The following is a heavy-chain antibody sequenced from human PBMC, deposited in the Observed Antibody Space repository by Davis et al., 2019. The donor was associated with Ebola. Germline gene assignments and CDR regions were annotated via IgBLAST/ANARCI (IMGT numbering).Heavy chain of an antibody. CDR1: GGSFSGYY. J-gene: IGHJ4*02. Sequence: MPSETLSLTCAVYGGSFSGYYWSWIRQPPGKGLEWIAEINHSGTTNYNASLKSRVTISVDTSKNQFSLKLNSVTAADTAVYYCARGRVWFGELLFPIDYDCWGQGTLVTVSS. V-gene: IGHV4-34*01. CDR2: INHSGTT. CDR3: ARGRVWFGELLFPIDYDC. D-gene: IGHD3-10*01.